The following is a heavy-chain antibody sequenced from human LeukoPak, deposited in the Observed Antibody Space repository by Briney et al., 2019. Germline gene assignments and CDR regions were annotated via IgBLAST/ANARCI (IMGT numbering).Heavy chain of an antibody. Sequence: GGSLRLSCAASGFTFSRYAMNWVRQAPGKGLEWVSTISGSGGGTNYADSVKGRFTISRDNSKNTLYLQMNSLRAEDTAVYYCAKHFWSGYYPYFDYWGQGTQVTVSS. J-gene: IGHJ4*02. CDR1: GFTFSRYA. CDR3: AKHFWSGYYPYFDY. V-gene: IGHV3-23*01. CDR2: ISGSGGGT. D-gene: IGHD3-3*02.